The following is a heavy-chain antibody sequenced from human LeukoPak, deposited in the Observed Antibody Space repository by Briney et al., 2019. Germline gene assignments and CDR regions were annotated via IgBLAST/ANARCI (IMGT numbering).Heavy chain of an antibody. CDR1: GGTFSSYA. CDR3: ARIDDSSGYYEDY. Sequence: SVKVSCKASGGTFSSYAISWVRQAPGQGLEWMGGIVPIFGTANYAQKFQGRVTITADESTSTAYMELSSLRSEDTAVYYCARIDDSSGYYEDYWGQGTLVTVSS. CDR2: IVPIFGTA. J-gene: IGHJ4*02. D-gene: IGHD3-22*01. V-gene: IGHV1-69*13.